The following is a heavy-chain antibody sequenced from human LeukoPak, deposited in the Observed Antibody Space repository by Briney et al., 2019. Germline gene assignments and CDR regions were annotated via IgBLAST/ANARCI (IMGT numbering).Heavy chain of an antibody. Sequence: KPGGSLRLSCAASGFTFSSYSMNWVRQAPGKGLDWVSSISSSSRHIYYADSVKGRFTISRDNAKNSLYLQMNSLRVEDTAVYYCARGGPAAGRFDYWGQGTLVTVSS. V-gene: IGHV3-21*01. J-gene: IGHJ4*02. CDR3: ARGGPAAGRFDY. D-gene: IGHD6-13*01. CDR2: ISSSSRHI. CDR1: GFTFSSYS.